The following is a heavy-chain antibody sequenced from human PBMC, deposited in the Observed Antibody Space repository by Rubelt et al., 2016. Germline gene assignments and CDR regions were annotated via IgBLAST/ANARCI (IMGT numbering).Heavy chain of an antibody. CDR1: GYTFTDYY. Sequence: VQLGQYGAEVKKPEAQMKVSCKAFGYTFTDYYMHWVRQAPGQGLEGVGRINPKSGDNNFAQKFKGRVTMTRDTSISTAYIDLSRLSSDDTAVYYCARTGARYYFDYWGQGTLVTVSA. J-gene: IGHJ4*02. CDR2: INPKSGDN. V-gene: IGHV1-2*06. D-gene: IGHD1-1*01. CDR3: ARTGARYYFDY.